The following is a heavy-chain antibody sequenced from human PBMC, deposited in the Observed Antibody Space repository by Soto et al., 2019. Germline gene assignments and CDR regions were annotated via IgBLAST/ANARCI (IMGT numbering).Heavy chain of an antibody. V-gene: IGHV1-69*12. CDR1: GGTFSSYA. D-gene: IGHD6-13*01. CDR3: ASARGYSSSWRGYYYGMDV. Sequence: QVQLVQSGAEVKKPGSSVKVSCKASGGTFSSYAISWVRQAPGQGLEWMGGIIPIFGTANYAQKFQGRVTITADESTSTAYMELSSLRAEDEAVYYCASARGYSSSWRGYYYGMDVWGQGTTVTVSS. CDR2: IIPIFGTA. J-gene: IGHJ6*02.